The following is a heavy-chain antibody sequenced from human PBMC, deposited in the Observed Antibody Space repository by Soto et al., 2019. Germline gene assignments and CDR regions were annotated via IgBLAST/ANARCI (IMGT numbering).Heavy chain of an antibody. CDR1: GYTFTGYY. Sequence: ASVKVSCKASGYTFTGYYMHWVRQAPGQGLEWMGWINPNSGGTNYAQKFQGRVTMTRDTSISTAYMELSSLRSDDTAVYYCARGRPYYYDSSGYFGWFDPWGQGTLVTVSS. J-gene: IGHJ5*02. CDR2: INPNSGGT. V-gene: IGHV1-2*02. D-gene: IGHD3-22*01. CDR3: ARGRPYYYDSSGYFGWFDP.